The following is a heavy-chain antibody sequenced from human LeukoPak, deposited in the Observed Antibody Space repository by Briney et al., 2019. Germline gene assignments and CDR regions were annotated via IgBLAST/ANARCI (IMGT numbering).Heavy chain of an antibody. V-gene: IGHV3-23*01. CDR2: ISGIGGST. D-gene: IGHD1-26*01. J-gene: IGHJ3*02. CDR1: GFTFSSYA. CDR3: ENDWDDAFDI. Sequence: GGSLRLSCAASGFTFSSYAMSWVRQAPGKGREWVSAISGIGGSTYYADSVKGRFTISRDNSKNTLYLQMNSLRAEDTAVYYCENDWDDAFDISGQGKMVTVSS.